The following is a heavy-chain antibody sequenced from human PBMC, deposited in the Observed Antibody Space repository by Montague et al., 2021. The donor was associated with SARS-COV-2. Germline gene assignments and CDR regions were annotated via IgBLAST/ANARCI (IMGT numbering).Heavy chain of an antibody. Sequence: SETLSLTCAVHGGSFSGYYWSWIRQPPGKGLEWIGEINHSGSTNYNPSPKSRVSISVDTSKIQFSLKLSSVTAADTAVYYCARGAPTITMIVVVFTGAGWYFDLWGRGTLVTVSS. CDR2: INHSGST. CDR1: GGSFSGYY. J-gene: IGHJ2*01. CDR3: ARGAPTITMIVVVFTGAGWYFDL. V-gene: IGHV4-34*01. D-gene: IGHD3-22*01.